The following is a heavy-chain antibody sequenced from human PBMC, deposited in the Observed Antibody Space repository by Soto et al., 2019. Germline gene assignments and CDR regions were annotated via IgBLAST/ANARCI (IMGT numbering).Heavy chain of an antibody. Sequence: QVQLVQSGAEVKKPGASVKVSCKASGYTFTSYGISWVRQAPGQGLEWMGWISAYNGNTNYAQKRQGRVTMTTDTSTSTAYMELRGLRSDDAAVYYCASDRSYVTTGPLNWFDPWGQGTLVTVSS. CDR2: ISAYNGNT. J-gene: IGHJ5*02. V-gene: IGHV1-18*01. CDR3: ASDRSYVTTGPLNWFDP. D-gene: IGHD4-4*01. CDR1: GYTFTSYG.